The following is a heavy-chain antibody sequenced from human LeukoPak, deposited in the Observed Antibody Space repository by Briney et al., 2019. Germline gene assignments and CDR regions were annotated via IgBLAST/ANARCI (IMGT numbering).Heavy chain of an antibody. V-gene: IGHV3-53*01. D-gene: IGHD3-22*01. CDR3: ARATYDSNGYTANHDS. J-gene: IGHJ4*02. CDR1: GFTVSSCY. CDR2: LYSDGTT. Sequence: GGSLRLSCAASGFTVSSCYMSWVRQAPGKGLEWVSVLYSDGTTYYTDSVKGRFTISRDNSRNTLYLQMDNLRVEDAAVYYCARATYDSNGYTANHDSWGQGTLVTVSS.